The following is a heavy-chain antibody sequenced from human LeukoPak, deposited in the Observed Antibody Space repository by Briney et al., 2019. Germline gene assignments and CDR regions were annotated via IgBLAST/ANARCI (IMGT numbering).Heavy chain of an antibody. J-gene: IGHJ6*03. CDR2: IYHSGST. CDR1: GGSISSSNW. CDR3: ASERWLRLNYYYMDV. Sequence: SETLSLTCAVSGGSISSSNWWSWVRQPPGKGLEWIGEIYHSGSTNYNPSLKSRVTISVDKSKNQFSLKLSSVTAADTAVYYCASERWLRLNYYYMDVWGKGTTVTISS. D-gene: IGHD5-12*01. V-gene: IGHV4-4*02.